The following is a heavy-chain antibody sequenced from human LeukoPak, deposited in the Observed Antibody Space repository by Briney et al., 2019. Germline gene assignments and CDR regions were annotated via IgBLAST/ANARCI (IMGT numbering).Heavy chain of an antibody. V-gene: IGHV1-18*01. CDR1: GYTLTDYG. CDR3: ARTVYTVVTSLVNRNAFDI. Sequence: ASVKVSCKASGYTLTDYGISWVRQARGQGLEWMGWISAYNGYTNYEQKLQGRVTMTTDTSTSTAYMELSSLRSNDTAVDYCARTVYTVVTSLVNRNAFDIWGQGTMVTVSS. D-gene: IGHD4-23*01. CDR2: ISAYNGYT. J-gene: IGHJ3*02.